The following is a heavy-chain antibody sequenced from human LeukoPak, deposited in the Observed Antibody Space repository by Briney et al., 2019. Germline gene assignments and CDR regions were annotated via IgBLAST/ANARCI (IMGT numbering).Heavy chain of an antibody. CDR1: GFTFSSYA. V-gene: IGHV3-23*01. D-gene: IGHD5/OR15-5a*01. CDR2: ISGSAYST. CDR3: ARNISVFKLGVAFDI. Sequence: GGSLRLSCAASGFTFSSYAMTWVRQAPGKGLEWVSAISGSAYSTSYADSVKGRFTISRDNSKNTLHLQMNSLRAEGTAIYYCARNISVFKLGVAFDIGGKGKMVTVFS. J-gene: IGHJ3*02.